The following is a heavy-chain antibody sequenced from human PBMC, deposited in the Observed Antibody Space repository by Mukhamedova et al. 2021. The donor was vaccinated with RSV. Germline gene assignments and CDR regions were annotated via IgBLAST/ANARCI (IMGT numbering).Heavy chain of an antibody. V-gene: IGHV1-69*15. CDR2: IIPIFDTT. Sequence: VINWVRQAPGQGLEWVGRIIPIFDTTNFAQKFQGRVLITADESTSTAYMDLSSLRSEDTAIYYCATSYVGGARYRFDSWGQGSLV. D-gene: IGHD3-16*02. CDR1: V. CDR3: ATSYVGGARYRFDS. J-gene: IGHJ4*02.